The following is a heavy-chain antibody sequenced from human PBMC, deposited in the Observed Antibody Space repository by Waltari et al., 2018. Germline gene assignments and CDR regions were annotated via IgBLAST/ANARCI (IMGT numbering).Heavy chain of an antibody. CDR3: ARGARRTTVTTGWWYFDL. CDR2: SNSDGSST. CDR1: GFTYSMYG. Sequence: EVQLVESGGGLVQPGGSLRLSCAASGFTYSMYGMHWVRQAPGKGLVCVARSNSDGSSTSYADSVKGRFTISKDNAKNTVYLQMNSLRAEDTAIYYCARGARRTTVTTGWWYFDLWGRGTLVTVSS. D-gene: IGHD4-17*01. V-gene: IGHV3-74*01. J-gene: IGHJ2*01.